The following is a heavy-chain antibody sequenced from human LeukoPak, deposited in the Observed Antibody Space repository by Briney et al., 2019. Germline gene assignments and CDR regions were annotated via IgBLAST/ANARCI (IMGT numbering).Heavy chain of an antibody. CDR1: GYSISSSYY. CDR3: ARDDYGKSDY. CDR2: IYTDGTT. J-gene: IGHJ4*02. V-gene: IGHV4-4*07. Sequence: SETLSLTCTVSGYSISSSYYWSWIRQPAGKGLEWIGRIYTDGTTNYNPSLKSRVTMSVDTSKNQFSLKLSSVTVADTAVYYCARDDYGKSDYWGQGTLVTVSS. D-gene: IGHD4-17*01.